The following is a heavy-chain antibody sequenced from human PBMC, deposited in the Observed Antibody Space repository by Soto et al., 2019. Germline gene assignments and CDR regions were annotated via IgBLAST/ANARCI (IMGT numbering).Heavy chain of an antibody. CDR1: GYTFTSYA. D-gene: IGHD6-19*01. V-gene: IGHV1-3*01. CDR3: ARDRRWLVYYFDY. J-gene: IGHJ4*02. CDR2: INAGNGNT. Sequence: ASVKVSCKASGYTFTSYAMNWVRQAPGQRLEWMGWINAGNGNTKYSQKFQGRVTITRDTSASTAYMELSSLRSEDTAVYYCARDRRWLVYYFDYWGQGTLVTVSS.